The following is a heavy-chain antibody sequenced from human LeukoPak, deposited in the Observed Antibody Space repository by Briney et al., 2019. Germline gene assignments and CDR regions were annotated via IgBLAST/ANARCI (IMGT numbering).Heavy chain of an antibody. D-gene: IGHD1-1*01. CDR3: ARGGAVLGTKYNWFDP. CDR2: INPNSGGT. V-gene: IGHV1-2*06. CDR1: GYTFTGYY. Sequence: RASVKVSCKASGYTFTGYYMHWVRQAPGQGLEWMGRINPNSGGTNYAQKFQGRVTMTRDTSISTGYMELSRLRSDDTAVYYCARGGAVLGTKYNWFDPWGQGTLVTVSS. J-gene: IGHJ5*02.